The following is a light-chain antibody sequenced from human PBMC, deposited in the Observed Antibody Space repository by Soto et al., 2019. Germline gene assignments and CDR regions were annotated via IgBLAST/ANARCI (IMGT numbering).Light chain of an antibody. CDR1: QGIGND. J-gene: IGKJ1*01. V-gene: IGKV1-17*01. CDR3: LHLDSYPRT. CDR2: GAS. Sequence: DIQMTQSPSSLSASVGDRVTITCRASQGIGNDLGWYQQKPEKAPKRLIYGASILQSGVPSRFSGSGSGTAFTLTISSLQPEDFATYYCLHLDSYPRTFGQGTKVEIK.